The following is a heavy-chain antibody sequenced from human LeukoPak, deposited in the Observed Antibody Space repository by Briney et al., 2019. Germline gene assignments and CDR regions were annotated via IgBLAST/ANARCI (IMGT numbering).Heavy chain of an antibody. V-gene: IGHV4-59*01. J-gene: IGHJ4*02. Sequence: PSETLSLTCTVSGDSISSYYWSWIRQPPGKGLEWIGYIYYSGSTTYNPSLKSRVTISVDTSKNQFSLKLSSVTAADTAVYYCARAPYYYDTSGYPIYYFDYWGQGTLVTVSS. CDR1: GDSISSYY. CDR3: ARAPYYYDTSGYPIYYFDY. D-gene: IGHD3-22*01. CDR2: IYYSGST.